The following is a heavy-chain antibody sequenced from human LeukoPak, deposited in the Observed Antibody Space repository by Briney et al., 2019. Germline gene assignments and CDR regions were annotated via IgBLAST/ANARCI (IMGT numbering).Heavy chain of an antibody. V-gene: IGHV4-39*07. CDR1: GGSISSSSYY. CDR2: IYYSGST. CDR3: ARELRSSGWVYYYYYMDV. D-gene: IGHD6-19*01. J-gene: IGHJ6*03. Sequence: SETLSLTCTVSGGSISSSSYYWGWIRQPPGKGLEWIGSIYYSGSTYYNPSLKSRVTISVDTSKNQFSLKLSSVTAADTAVYYCARELRSSGWVYYYYYMDVWGKGTTVTVSS.